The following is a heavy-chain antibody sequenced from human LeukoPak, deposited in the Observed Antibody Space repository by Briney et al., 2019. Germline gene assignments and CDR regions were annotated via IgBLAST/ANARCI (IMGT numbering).Heavy chain of an antibody. CDR1: GFTFDDYA. D-gene: IGHD6-19*01. V-gene: IGHV3-9*01. CDR2: ISGNSGSI. J-gene: IGHJ3*02. CDR3: ANSNTPGIAVAGTFDI. Sequence: GRSLRLSCAASGFTFDDYAMNWVRQAPGKGLEWVSGISGNSGSIGYADSVKGRFTISRDNAKNSLYLQMNSLRAEDTALYYCANSNTPGIAVAGTFDIWGQGTMVTVSS.